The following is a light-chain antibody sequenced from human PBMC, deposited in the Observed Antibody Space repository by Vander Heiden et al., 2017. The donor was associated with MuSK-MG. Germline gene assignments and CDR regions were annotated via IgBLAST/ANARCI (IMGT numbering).Light chain of an antibody. CDR2: DNS. CDR1: SSNIGAGYD. J-gene: IGLJ3*02. Sequence: QSVLTPPPSVSSAPGQSVTISCTGSSSNIGAGYDVHWYQQHPGTNPNLLINDNSNRPSAVPDRFSGSKSGTTASLATTGLQDEDEADYYCQSYDSSRNGSRFGGGTKLTVL. CDR3: QSYDSSRNGSR. V-gene: IGLV1-40*01.